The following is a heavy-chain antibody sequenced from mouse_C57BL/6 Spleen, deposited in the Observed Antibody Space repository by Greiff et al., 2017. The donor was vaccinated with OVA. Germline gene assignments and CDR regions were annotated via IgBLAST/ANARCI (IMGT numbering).Heavy chain of an antibody. CDR3: ARLHPRDY. J-gene: IGHJ2*01. Sequence: VQLQQPGAELVRPGSSVKLSCKASGYTFTSYWMDWVKQRPGQGLEWIGNIYPSDSETHYNQKFKDKATLTVDKSSSTAYMQLSSLTSEDSAVYYCARLHPRDYWGQGTTLTVSS. CDR1: GYTFTSYW. CDR2: IYPSDSET. V-gene: IGHV1-61*01.